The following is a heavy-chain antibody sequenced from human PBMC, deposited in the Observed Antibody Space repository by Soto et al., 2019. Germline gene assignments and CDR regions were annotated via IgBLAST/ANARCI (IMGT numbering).Heavy chain of an antibody. Sequence: QVQLQQWGAGLLKPSETLSLTCAVYGGSFSGYYWSWIRQPPGKGLEWFGEINHSGSTNYNPSLKSRVTISVDTSKNQCSLKLSSVTAADTAVYYCARYTVTTSFDYWGQGTLVTVSS. CDR3: ARYTVTTSFDY. V-gene: IGHV4-34*01. CDR1: GGSFSGYY. J-gene: IGHJ4*02. D-gene: IGHD4-17*01. CDR2: INHSGST.